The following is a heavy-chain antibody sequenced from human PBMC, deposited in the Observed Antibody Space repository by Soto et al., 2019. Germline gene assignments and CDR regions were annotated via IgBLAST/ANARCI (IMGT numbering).Heavy chain of an antibody. D-gene: IGHD2-8*01. V-gene: IGHV4-34*01. CDR3: AGGAIMVYAPYFDY. J-gene: IGHJ4*02. Sequence: PSETLSLTCAVYGGSFSGYYWSWIRQPPGKGLEWIGEINHSGSTNYNPSLKSRVTISVDTSKNQFSLKLSSVTAADTAVYYCAGGAIMVYAPYFDYWGQGPLVTVYS. CDR1: GGSFSGYY. CDR2: INHSGST.